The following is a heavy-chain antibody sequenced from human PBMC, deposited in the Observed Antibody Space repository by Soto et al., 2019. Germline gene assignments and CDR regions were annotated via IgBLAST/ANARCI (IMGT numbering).Heavy chain of an antibody. Sequence: SSETLSLTCTVSGGSISSSSYYWGWIRQPPGKGLEWIGSIYYSGSTYYNPSLKSRVTISVDTSKNQFSLKLSSVTAADTAVYYCARQGYDFWSGYYNWFDPWGQGTLVTVSS. CDR3: ARQGYDFWSGYYNWFDP. D-gene: IGHD3-3*01. J-gene: IGHJ5*02. V-gene: IGHV4-39*01. CDR1: GGSISSSSYY. CDR2: IYYSGST.